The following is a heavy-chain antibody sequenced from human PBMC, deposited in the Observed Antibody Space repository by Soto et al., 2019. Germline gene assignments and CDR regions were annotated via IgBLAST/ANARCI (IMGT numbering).Heavy chain of an antibody. CDR1: GFNFSNHW. V-gene: IGHV3-23*01. Sequence: GGSLRLSCAASGFNFSNHWMHWVRQRPAEGLVWVSSISDSGTKTFYGDSVKGRFAISRDTSKNTVYMQMNNLRAEDTALYYCAKDGIRKDDYWGQGTVVTVSS. CDR3: AKDGIRKDDY. CDR2: ISDSGTKT. J-gene: IGHJ4*02.